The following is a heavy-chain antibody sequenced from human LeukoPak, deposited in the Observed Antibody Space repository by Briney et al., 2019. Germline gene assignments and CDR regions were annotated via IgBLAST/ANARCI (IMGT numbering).Heavy chain of an antibody. CDR1: GYTFTSYA. CDR2: INAGNGNT. CDR3: ARVESYYYGMDV. Sequence: ASVKVSCKASGYTFTSYAMHWVRQAPGQRLEWMGWINAGNGNTKYSHKFQGRVTITRDTSASTAYMELSSLRSEDTDVYYCARVESYYYGMDVWGKGTTVTVSS. V-gene: IGHV1-3*01. J-gene: IGHJ6*04. D-gene: IGHD5-24*01.